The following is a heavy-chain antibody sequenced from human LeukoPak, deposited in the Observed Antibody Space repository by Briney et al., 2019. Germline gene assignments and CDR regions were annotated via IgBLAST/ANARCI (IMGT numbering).Heavy chain of an antibody. CDR2: IRYDGSNK. V-gene: IGHV3-30*02. Sequence: GGSLRLSCAASGFTFSSYGMHWVRQAPGKGLEWVAFIRYDGSNKYYADSVKGRFTISRDNSKNTLYLQMNSLRAEDMAVYYCAKYKQWLRGYFASWGQGPLVTAS. D-gene: IGHD6-19*01. CDR3: AKYKQWLRGYFAS. CDR1: GFTFSSYG. J-gene: IGHJ4*02.